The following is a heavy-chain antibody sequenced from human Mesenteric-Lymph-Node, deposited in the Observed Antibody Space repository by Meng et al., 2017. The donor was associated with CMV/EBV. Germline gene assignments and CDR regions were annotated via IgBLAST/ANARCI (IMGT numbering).Heavy chain of an antibody. J-gene: IGHJ4*02. CDR2: ISWNSGSI. Sequence: GGSLRLSCAASGFNFNFYYMNWVRQAPGKGLEWVSGISWNSGSIGYADSVKGRFTISRDNAKNSLYLQMNSLRAEDTALYYCAKNEPSGIWFGELTSWGQGTLVTVSS. CDR1: GFNFNFYY. V-gene: IGHV3-9*01. D-gene: IGHD3-10*01. CDR3: AKNEPSGIWFGELTS.